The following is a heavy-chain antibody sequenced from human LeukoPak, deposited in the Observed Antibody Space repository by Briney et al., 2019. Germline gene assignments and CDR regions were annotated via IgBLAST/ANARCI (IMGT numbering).Heavy chain of an antibody. V-gene: IGHV4-4*02. CDR3: ARDRGGGYDSSGYHGGNAFDI. CDR1: GGSISSSNW. CDR2: IYYSGST. Sequence: SGTLSLTCAVSGGSISSSNWWSWVRQPPGKGLEWIGEIYYSGSTNYNPSLKSRVTISVDKSKNQFSLKLSSVTAADTAVYYCARDRGGGYDSSGYHGGNAFDIWGQGTMVTVSS. D-gene: IGHD3-22*01. J-gene: IGHJ3*02.